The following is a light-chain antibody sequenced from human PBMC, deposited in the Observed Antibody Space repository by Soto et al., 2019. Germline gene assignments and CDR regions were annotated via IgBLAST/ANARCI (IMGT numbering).Light chain of an antibody. CDR3: CSYAGSTTVV. V-gene: IGLV2-23*01. J-gene: IGLJ2*01. CDR1: SSDVGNYNL. CDR2: EDT. Sequence: QSVLTQPASVSGSPGQSVTISCTGTSSDVGNYNLVSWYQQQPGKAPKLIICEDTERPSGVSNRFSGSKSGNTASLTISGLQDEDDGDYYCCSYAGSTTVVFGGGTKLTVL.